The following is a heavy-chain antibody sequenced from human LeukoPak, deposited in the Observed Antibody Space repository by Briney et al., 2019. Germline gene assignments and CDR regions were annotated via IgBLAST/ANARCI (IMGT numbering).Heavy chain of an antibody. CDR3: ARVGSSGYYRPFDY. J-gene: IGHJ4*02. CDR2: INPNSGGT. V-gene: IGHV1-2*02. D-gene: IGHD3-22*01. Sequence: GASVKVSCKASGYTFTGYYMHWVRQAPGQGLEWMGWINPNSGGTNYAQKFQGRVTMTRDTSISTAYMELSRLRSDDTAVYYCARVGSSGYYRPFDYWGQGTLVTVSS. CDR1: GYTFTGYY.